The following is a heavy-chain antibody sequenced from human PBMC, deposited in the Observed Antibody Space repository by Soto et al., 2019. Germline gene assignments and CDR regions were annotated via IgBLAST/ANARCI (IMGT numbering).Heavy chain of an antibody. CDR3: ASQQWLVIDY. J-gene: IGHJ4*02. Sequence: SVKVSCKTSGGTFSSHTGSWVRQAPGQGLEWMGRIIPILGIANYAQKFQGRVTITADKSTSTAYMELSSLSSEDTAVYYCASQQWLVIDYWGQGTLVTVS. CDR2: IIPILGIA. CDR1: GGTFSSHT. D-gene: IGHD6-19*01. V-gene: IGHV1-69*02.